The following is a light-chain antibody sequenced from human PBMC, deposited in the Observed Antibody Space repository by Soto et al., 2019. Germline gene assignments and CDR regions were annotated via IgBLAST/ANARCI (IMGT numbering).Light chain of an antibody. CDR2: KAS. CDR1: QSVDSW. V-gene: IGKV1-5*03. Sequence: DIQMTQSPSTLSASIGDRVTITCRTSQSVDSWLAWYQQKPGKAPKLLIYKASSLQTGVPSRFSGRGSGTEFTIPISSLQPDDFPTYYCQHYNDYARMFGQGTKVEIK. J-gene: IGKJ1*01. CDR3: QHYNDYARM.